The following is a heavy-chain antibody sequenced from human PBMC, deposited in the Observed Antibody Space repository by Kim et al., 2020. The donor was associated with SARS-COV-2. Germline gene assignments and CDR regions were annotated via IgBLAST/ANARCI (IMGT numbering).Heavy chain of an antibody. CDR2: IYYSGST. D-gene: IGHD6-19*01. CDR1: GGSISSSSYH. V-gene: IGHV4-39*01. Sequence: SETLSLTCTVSGGSISSSSYHWGWIRQPPGKGLEWIGSIYYSGSTYYNPSLKSRVTISVDTSKNQFSLKLSSVTAADTAVYYCARRRRAGHNFDYWGQGTLVTVSS. CDR3: ARRRRAGHNFDY. J-gene: IGHJ4*02.